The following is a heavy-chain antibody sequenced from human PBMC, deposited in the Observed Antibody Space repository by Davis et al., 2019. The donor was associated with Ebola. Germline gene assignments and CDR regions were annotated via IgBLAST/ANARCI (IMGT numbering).Heavy chain of an antibody. J-gene: IGHJ6*02. D-gene: IGHD5-12*01. CDR2: IYHSGST. V-gene: IGHV4-4*02. CDR3: ARGLSRVATKYYYYYYGMDV. Sequence: MPSETLSLTCAVSGGSISSSNWWSWVRQPPGKGLEWIGEIYHSGSTNYNPSLKSRVTISVDTSKNQFSLKLSSVTAADTAVYYCARGLSRVATKYYYYYYGMDVWGQGTTVTVSS. CDR1: GGSISSSNW.